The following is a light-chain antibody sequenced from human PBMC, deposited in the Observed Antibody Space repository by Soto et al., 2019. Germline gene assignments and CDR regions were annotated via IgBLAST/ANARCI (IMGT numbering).Light chain of an antibody. CDR1: QSVGSN. CDR3: QQYDNFPLT. J-gene: IGKJ3*01. CDR2: GAS. Sequence: ERVMTQSPATLSVSPGERATLSCRASQSVGSNLAWYQQKPGQAPRLLIFGASSRATGVPARFSGSGSGTELTLTINSLQSEDFAVYFCQQYDNFPLTVGTGTKVDI. V-gene: IGKV3-15*01.